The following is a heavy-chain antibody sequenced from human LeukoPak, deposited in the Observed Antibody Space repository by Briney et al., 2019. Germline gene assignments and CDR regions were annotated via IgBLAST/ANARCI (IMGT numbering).Heavy chain of an antibody. CDR2: ISWNGGST. CDR3: ARVGLSANWFDP. D-gene: IGHD3/OR15-3a*01. V-gene: IGHV3-20*04. CDR1: GFTFDDYG. Sequence: GGSLRLSCAASGFTFDDYGMSWVRQAPGKGLEWISGISWNGGSTGYADSVKGRFTISRDNAKNSLYLQMNSLRAEDTAVYYCARVGLSANWFDPWGQGTLVTVSS. J-gene: IGHJ5*02.